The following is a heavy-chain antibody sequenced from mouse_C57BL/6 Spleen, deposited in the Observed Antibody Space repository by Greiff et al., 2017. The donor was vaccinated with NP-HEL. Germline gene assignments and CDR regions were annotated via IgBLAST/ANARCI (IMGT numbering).Heavy chain of an antibody. CDR3: ARGGGLRRGNYYYAMDY. CDR2: INPSNGGT. D-gene: IGHD2-12*01. J-gene: IGHJ4*01. V-gene: IGHV1-53*01. Sequence: VQLQQPGTELVKPGASVKLSCKASGYTFTSYWMHWVKQRPGQGLEWIGNINPSNGGTNYTEKFKSKATLTVDKSSSTAYMQLSSLTSEDSAVYYCARGGGLRRGNYYYAMDYWGQGTSVTVSS. CDR1: GYTFTSYW.